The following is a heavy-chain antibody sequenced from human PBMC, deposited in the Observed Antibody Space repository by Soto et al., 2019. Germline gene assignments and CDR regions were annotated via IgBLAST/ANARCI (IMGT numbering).Heavy chain of an antibody. CDR3: AGEPRHRRRYYYDSSGYYHGVDY. V-gene: IGHV4-34*01. D-gene: IGHD3-22*01. Sequence: SETLSLTCAVYGGSFSGYYWSWIRQPPGKGLEWIGEINHSGSTNYNPSLKSRVTISVDTSKNQFSLKLSSVTAADTAVYYCAGEPRHRRRYYYDSSGYYHGVDYWGQGTLVTVSS. CDR2: INHSGST. J-gene: IGHJ4*02. CDR1: GGSFSGYY.